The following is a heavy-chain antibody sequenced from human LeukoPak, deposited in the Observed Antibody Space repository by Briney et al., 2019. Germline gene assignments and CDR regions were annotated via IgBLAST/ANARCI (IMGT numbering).Heavy chain of an antibody. D-gene: IGHD6-13*01. J-gene: IGHJ4*02. CDR1: VFTFGDSY. CDR3: VGGQQMVH. V-gene: IGHV3-11*01. Sequence: GGSLRLSCVASVFTFGDSYMRWTRQAPGKGLEWISHISRGGENIYYADSVKGRFTISRDNAKNSLYLQMNSLRAEDTAVYYCVGGQQMVHWGQGILVTVSS. CDR2: ISRGGENI.